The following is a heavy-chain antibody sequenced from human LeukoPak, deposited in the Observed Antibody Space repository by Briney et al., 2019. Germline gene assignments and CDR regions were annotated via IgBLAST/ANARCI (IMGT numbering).Heavy chain of an antibody. CDR1: GGSFSGYY. V-gene: IGHV4-34*01. CDR2: INHSGST. CDR3: SSLTSLGYYFDY. Sequence: SETLSLTCAVYGGSFSGYYWSWIRQPPGKGLEWIGEINHSGSTNYNPSLKSRVTISVDTSKNQFSLKLSSVTAADTAVYYCSSLTSLGYYFDYWGQGTLVTASS. D-gene: IGHD3-16*02. J-gene: IGHJ4*02.